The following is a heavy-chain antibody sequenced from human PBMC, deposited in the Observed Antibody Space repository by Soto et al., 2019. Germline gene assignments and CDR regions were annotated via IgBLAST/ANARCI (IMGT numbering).Heavy chain of an antibody. Sequence: ASVKVSCKASGYTFTGYYMHWVRQAPGQGLEWMGWINPNSGGTNYAQKFQGWVTMTRDTSISTAYMELSRLRSDDTAVYYCARGGYCSSTSCYEGDYYYYGMDVWGQGTTVTVSS. V-gene: IGHV1-2*04. CDR2: INPNSGGT. CDR1: GYTFTGYY. J-gene: IGHJ6*02. D-gene: IGHD2-2*01. CDR3: ARGGYCSSTSCYEGDYYYYGMDV.